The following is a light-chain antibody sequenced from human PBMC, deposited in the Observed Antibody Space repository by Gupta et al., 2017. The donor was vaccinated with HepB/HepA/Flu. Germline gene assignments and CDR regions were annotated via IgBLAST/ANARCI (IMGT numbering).Light chain of an antibody. V-gene: IGLV1-44*01. CDR2: TDN. CDR3: ADGENNRSDWV. J-gene: IGLJ3*02. CDR1: SSNIGRGP. Sequence: SVLPQPPSASGPPGQRVTISCYGSSSNIGRGPVSWFQQLPGTTPNLLIYTDNQRPSGVPERFSGSKYGTSASVAISGLQTEDEADYYCADGENNRSDWVFGGGTKLTVL.